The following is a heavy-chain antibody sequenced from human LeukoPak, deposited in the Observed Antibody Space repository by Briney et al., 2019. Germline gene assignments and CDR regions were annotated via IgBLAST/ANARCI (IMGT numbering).Heavy chain of an antibody. D-gene: IGHD3-22*01. CDR2: ISGSGGST. V-gene: IGHV3-23*01. J-gene: IGHJ4*02. CDR1: GFTFSSYS. Sequence: GRSLRLSCAASGFTFSSYSIHWVRQAPGKGLEWVSAISGSGGSTYHADSVKGRFTISRDNSKNTPYLQMNSLRAEDTAVYYCAKIDYYDSSGYYPLDYWGQGTLVTVSS. CDR3: AKIDYYDSSGYYPLDY.